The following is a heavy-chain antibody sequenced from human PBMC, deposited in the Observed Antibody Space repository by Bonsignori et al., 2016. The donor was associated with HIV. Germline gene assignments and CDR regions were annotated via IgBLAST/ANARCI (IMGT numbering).Heavy chain of an antibody. V-gene: IGHV1-18*01. CDR2: ITAYNGDT. CDR3: ARMKWDLSYYYYYMDV. D-gene: IGHD1-26*01. Sequence: WVRQAPGQGLEWMGGITAYNGDTNYAQKFQGRVTMTTDTTTRTAYMELRSLRSDDTAVYYCARMKWDLSYYYYYMDVWGKGTTVTVSS. J-gene: IGHJ6*03.